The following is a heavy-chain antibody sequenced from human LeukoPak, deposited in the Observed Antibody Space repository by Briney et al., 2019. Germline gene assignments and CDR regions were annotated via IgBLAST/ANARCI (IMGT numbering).Heavy chain of an antibody. Sequence: PGRSLRLSCAASGFTFSSYAMHWVRQAPGKGLEWVAVISNDGSNKYYADSVKGRFTISRDNSKNTLYLQMNSLRAEDTAVYYCARVPSLSYWIFDYWGQGTLVTVSS. CDR2: ISNDGSNK. CDR1: GFTFSSYA. J-gene: IGHJ4*02. CDR3: ARVPSLSYWIFDY. V-gene: IGHV3-30-3*01. D-gene: IGHD2-8*02.